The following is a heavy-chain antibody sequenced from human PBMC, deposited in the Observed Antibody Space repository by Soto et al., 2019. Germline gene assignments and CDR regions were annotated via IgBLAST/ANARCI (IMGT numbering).Heavy chain of an antibody. Sequence: QVQLVESGGGVVQPGRSLRLSCAASGFTFSSYAMHWVRQAPGKGLEWVAVISYDGSNKYYADSVKGRFTISRDNSKNTLYLEMNSLRAEDTAVYYCARDFQVLWFGELFGGMDVWGQGTTVTVSS. CDR2: ISYDGSNK. V-gene: IGHV3-30-3*01. CDR1: GFTFSSYA. J-gene: IGHJ6*02. D-gene: IGHD3-10*01. CDR3: ARDFQVLWFGELFGGMDV.